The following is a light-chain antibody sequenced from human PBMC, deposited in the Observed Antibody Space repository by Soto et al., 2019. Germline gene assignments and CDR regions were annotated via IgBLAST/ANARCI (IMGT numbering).Light chain of an antibody. CDR3: QQYNNWPSWT. J-gene: IGKJ1*01. CDR2: GAS. V-gene: IGKV3-15*01. CDR1: QSVSSSY. Sequence: EIVLTQSVGTLSLSPGQRATLSCMAIQSVSSSYLAWYQQKPGQAPRLLIYGASTRATGIPARFSGSGSGTEFTLTISSLQSEDFAVYYCQQYNNWPSWTFGQGTKVDIK.